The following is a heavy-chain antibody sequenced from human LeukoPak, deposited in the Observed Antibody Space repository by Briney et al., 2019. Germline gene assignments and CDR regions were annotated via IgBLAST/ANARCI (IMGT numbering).Heavy chain of an antibody. CDR2: IIPIFGTA. Sequence: SVKVSSKASAGTFSSYAISWVRQAPGQGLEWMGRIIPIFGTATYAQKFQGRVTIPADKSTCTAYMELSSLRSEDTAVYYCARATYYYAPRGYYYMDVWGKGTTVTVSS. CDR1: AGTFSSYA. J-gene: IGHJ6*03. D-gene: IGHD3-10*01. V-gene: IGHV1-69*06. CDR3: ARATYYYAPRGYYYMDV.